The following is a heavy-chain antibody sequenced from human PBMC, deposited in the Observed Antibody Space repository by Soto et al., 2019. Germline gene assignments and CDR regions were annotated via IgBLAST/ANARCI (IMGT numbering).Heavy chain of an antibody. D-gene: IGHD1-20*01. Sequence: VGSLRLSCAASGFTFSSYAMTWVRQAPGKGLEWVSTISGTGGNTYYADSVKDRFTISRDNSKNTVYLQMNSLRAEDTAVYYCVKAVYLLDFDYWGQGTLVTVSS. CDR3: VKAVYLLDFDY. J-gene: IGHJ4*02. CDR2: ISGTGGNT. CDR1: GFTFSSYA. V-gene: IGHV3-23*01.